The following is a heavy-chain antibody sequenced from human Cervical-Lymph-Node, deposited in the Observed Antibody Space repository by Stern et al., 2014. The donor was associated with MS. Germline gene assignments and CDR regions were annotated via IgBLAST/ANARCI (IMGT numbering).Heavy chain of an antibody. Sequence: VQLVESGGGVVQPGGSLRLSCAASGFTFSSYAMHWVRQAPGKGLEWVAVISYDGSNTYYADSVQGRVTISRDNSKNTLYLQMNSLRAEDTAVYYCAAYCSGGSCYFVWGQGTMVTVSS. J-gene: IGHJ3*01. CDR1: GFTFSSYA. CDR2: ISYDGSNT. V-gene: IGHV3-30*01. D-gene: IGHD2-15*01. CDR3: AAYCSGGSCYFV.